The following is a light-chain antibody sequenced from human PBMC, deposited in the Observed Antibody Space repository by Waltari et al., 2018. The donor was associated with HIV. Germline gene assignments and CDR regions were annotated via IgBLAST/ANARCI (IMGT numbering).Light chain of an antibody. Sequence: AIRVTQSPSSVSGSTGDRLTITCLASQAITGYLAWYQQKPGQAPKLLIYAASSLQSGVPSRFNASGSGTDFTLTISCLQSEDFATYYCQQYYTYPITFGQGTRLDIK. CDR3: QQYYTYPIT. CDR2: AAS. V-gene: IGKV1-8*01. J-gene: IGKJ5*01. CDR1: QAITGY.